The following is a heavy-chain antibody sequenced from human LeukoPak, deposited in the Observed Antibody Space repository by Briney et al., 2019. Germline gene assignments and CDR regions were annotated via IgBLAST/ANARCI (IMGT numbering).Heavy chain of an antibody. Sequence: PGGSLRLSCAASGFTFSDHGFHWVRQAPGKGLEWVAFIRYDGSNTYYATSVKGRFTISRDNAKNSLYLQMNSLRAEDTAVYYCARDPRYFDWLLPNEYDYWGHGTLVTVSS. CDR1: GFTFSDHG. V-gene: IGHV3-30*02. D-gene: IGHD3-9*01. J-gene: IGHJ4*01. CDR3: ARDPRYFDWLLPNEYDY. CDR2: IRYDGSNT.